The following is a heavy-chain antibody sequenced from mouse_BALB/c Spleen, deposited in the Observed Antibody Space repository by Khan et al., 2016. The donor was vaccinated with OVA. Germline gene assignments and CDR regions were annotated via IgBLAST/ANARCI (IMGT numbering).Heavy chain of an antibody. D-gene: IGHD4-1*01. CDR1: GFTFSSSS. Sequence: EVELVESGGDLVKPGGSLKLSCAASGFTFSSSSMSWVRPTPDKRLEWVASISSDADYTYYPDSVTGRFTISRDNAKNTLYLQMSSLKSEDTAMYYCASHLTGSFDYWGQGTLVTVSA. J-gene: IGHJ3*01. CDR2: ISSDADYT. CDR3: ASHLTGSFDY. V-gene: IGHV5-6*01.